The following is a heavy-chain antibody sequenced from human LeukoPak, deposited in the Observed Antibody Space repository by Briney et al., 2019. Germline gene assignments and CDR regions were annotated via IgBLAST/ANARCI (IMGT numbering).Heavy chain of an antibody. D-gene: IGHD2-15*01. V-gene: IGHV3-23*01. CDR1: GFTFSSSA. CDR3: AKEAHGSLVLN. CDR2: ISGSGGST. Sequence: HAGGSLRLSCAASGFTFSSSAMSWVRQAPGKGLEWVSTISGSGGSTYYADSVKGRFTISRDNSKNTLYLQMNSLRVDDTAVFYCAKEAHGSLVLNWGQGILVKVSP. J-gene: IGHJ4*02.